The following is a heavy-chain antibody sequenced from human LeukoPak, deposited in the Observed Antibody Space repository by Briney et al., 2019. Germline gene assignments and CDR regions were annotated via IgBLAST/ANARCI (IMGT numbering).Heavy chain of an antibody. Sequence: GGSLRLSCVASGFTFSSYWMHWVRQAPGKGLVWVSRVSSDGSATSHADSVKGRFTISRDNAKNTLYLQMNSLRAEDTAVYYCARGALGYCNSINCPQLDYWGQGTLVTVSS. V-gene: IGHV3-74*01. CDR3: ARGALGYCNSINCPQLDY. D-gene: IGHD2-2*01. J-gene: IGHJ4*02. CDR1: GFTFSSYW. CDR2: VSSDGSAT.